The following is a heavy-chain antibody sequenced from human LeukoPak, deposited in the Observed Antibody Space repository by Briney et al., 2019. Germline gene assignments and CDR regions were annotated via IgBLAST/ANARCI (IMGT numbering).Heavy chain of an antibody. V-gene: IGHV1-46*01. CDR2: ISPSGGST. Sequence: ASVKVSCKAFGYTFTSNYMHWVRQAPGQGPEWMGVISPSGGSTTYAQKFQGRVTLTRDMSTSTDYLELSSLRSEDTAVYYCARVYDYVWGSYRSSLFDYWGQGTLVTVSS. CDR1: GYTFTSNY. J-gene: IGHJ4*02. CDR3: ARVYDYVWGSYRSSLFDY. D-gene: IGHD3-16*02.